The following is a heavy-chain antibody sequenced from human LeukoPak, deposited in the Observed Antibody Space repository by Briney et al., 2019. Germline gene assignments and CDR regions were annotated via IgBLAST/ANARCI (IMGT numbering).Heavy chain of an antibody. Sequence: ASVKVSCKAPGGTFRHYAVNWGRQTPGHGLEWVGGIIPMFDSTNYAQKFQGRATTTTDKSTNTAYVELGSLRADDTAMFYCAAGEYQGVVPNNMMTWGQGTMVTVSP. D-gene: IGHD2-2*01. CDR2: IIPMFDST. V-gene: IGHV1-69*05. J-gene: IGHJ3*01. CDR3: AAGEYQGVVPNNMMT. CDR1: GGTFRHYA.